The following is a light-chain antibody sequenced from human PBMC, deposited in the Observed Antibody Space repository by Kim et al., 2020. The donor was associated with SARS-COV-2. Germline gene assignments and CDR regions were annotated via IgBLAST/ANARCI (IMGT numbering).Light chain of an antibody. CDR2: AAS. J-gene: IGKJ2*01. CDR3: QQYNCYPYT. CDR1: QSISSW. V-gene: IGKV1-5*01. Sequence: DIQMTQSPSTLSAAIGDRATITCRASQSISSWLAWYQQKPGKAPKLLIYAASTLESGVPSRFSGSSSGTEFTLTITSLQPDDFATYYCQQYNCYPYTFGQGTKLEI.